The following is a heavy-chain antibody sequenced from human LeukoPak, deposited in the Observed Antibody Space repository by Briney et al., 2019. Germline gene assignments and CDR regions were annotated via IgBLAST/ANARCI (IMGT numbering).Heavy chain of an antibody. V-gene: IGHV7-4-1*02. J-gene: IGHJ4*02. D-gene: IGHD4-11*01. CDR3: ARDVTTASFDY. CDR1: GYTFIRYA. Sequence: GASVKVSCKASGYTFIRYAINGVRQAPGQGLEWMGWIDINTGNPTYAQGFTGRFVFSLDTSVTTAYLEISTLKAEDTAIYYCARDVTTASFDYWGQGTLVTVSS. CDR2: IDINTGNP.